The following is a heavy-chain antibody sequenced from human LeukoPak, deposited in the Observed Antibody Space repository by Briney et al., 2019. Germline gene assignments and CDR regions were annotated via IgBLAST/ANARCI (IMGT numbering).Heavy chain of an antibody. CDR2: ISGYNGNT. Sequence: GASVKVSCKASGYTFTTYGISWVRQAPGQGLEWMGWISGYNGNTNYAQKFRGRVTITADTSTSTAYMEMKSLRSDDTAVYYCTRAATTTKYYYSGTSYWGQGTLVTVSS. D-gene: IGHD1-26*01. V-gene: IGHV1-18*01. CDR1: GYTFTTYG. J-gene: IGHJ4*02. CDR3: TRAATTTKYYYSGTSY.